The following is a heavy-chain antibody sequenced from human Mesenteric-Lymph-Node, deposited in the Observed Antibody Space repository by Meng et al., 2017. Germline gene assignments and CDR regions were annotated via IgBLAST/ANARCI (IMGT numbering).Heavy chain of an antibody. CDR2: IHTSEST. J-gene: IGHJ4*02. D-gene: IGHD6-25*01. Sequence: SETLSLTCAVSGGSISSYYWSWIRQSPGKGLEWIGYIHTSESTNYNPSLKSRVTISLDTSKNQVSLKLRSVTAADTDVYYCARVSSEMGLSGYCFDDWGQGTLVTVSS. CDR1: GGSISSYY. V-gene: IGHV4-59*13. CDR3: ARVSSEMGLSGYCFDD.